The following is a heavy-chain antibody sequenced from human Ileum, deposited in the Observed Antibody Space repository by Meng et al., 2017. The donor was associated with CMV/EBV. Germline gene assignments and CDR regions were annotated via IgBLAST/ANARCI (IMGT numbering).Heavy chain of an antibody. CDR1: GFTFDDYT. J-gene: IGHJ6*01. Sequence: GESLKISCAASGFTFDDYTMHWVRQVPGKGLEWVSLISWDGGRAYYAESVKGRFTISRDNNKNSLYLQMNSLNTEDAALYYCAKDRAAVTGNYYYYAMDVWGQGTTVTGYS. D-gene: IGHD6-25*01. CDR3: AKDRAAVTGNYYYYAMDV. V-gene: IGHV3-43*01. CDR2: ISWDGGRA.